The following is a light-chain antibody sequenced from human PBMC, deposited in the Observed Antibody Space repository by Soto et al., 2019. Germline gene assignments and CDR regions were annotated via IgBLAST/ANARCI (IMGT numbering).Light chain of an antibody. V-gene: IGKV3-20*01. Sequence: EIGLTQSPGTLSLSPGERATLSCRASQSVSSSYLAWYQQKPGQAPRLLIYGASSRATGIPDRFSGSGSGTDFPLTISRLGPEDFAVYYCQQYGSSPLTFGGGTRVHTK. CDR2: GAS. J-gene: IGKJ4*01. CDR1: QSVSSSY. CDR3: QQYGSSPLT.